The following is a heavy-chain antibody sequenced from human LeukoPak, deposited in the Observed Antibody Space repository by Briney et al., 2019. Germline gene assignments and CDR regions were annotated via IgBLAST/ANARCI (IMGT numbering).Heavy chain of an antibody. J-gene: IGHJ5*02. CDR3: ARVIYYGSGSYSINLFDP. CDR2: INHSGST. CDR1: GGSFSGYY. D-gene: IGHD3-10*01. V-gene: IGHV4-34*01. Sequence: SETLSLTCAVYGGSFSGYYWSWIRQPPGKGLEWIGEINHSGSTNYNPSLKSRVTISVDTSKNQFSLKLSSVTAADTAVYYCARVIYYGSGSYSINLFDPWGQGTLVTVSS.